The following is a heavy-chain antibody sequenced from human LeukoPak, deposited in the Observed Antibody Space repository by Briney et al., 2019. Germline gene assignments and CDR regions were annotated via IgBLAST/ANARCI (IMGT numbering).Heavy chain of an antibody. J-gene: IGHJ3*02. CDR3: ARAYGYYPYAFDI. Sequence: PSETLSLTCTVSGGSISSYYWSWIRQPPGKGLEWIGYISYSGSSNCNPSLKSRVTLSVDTSRNQFSLRLGSVTAADTAVYYCARAYGYYPYAFDIWGQGTMVTVSS. CDR1: GGSISSYY. V-gene: IGHV4-59*01. CDR2: ISYSGSS. D-gene: IGHD3-22*01.